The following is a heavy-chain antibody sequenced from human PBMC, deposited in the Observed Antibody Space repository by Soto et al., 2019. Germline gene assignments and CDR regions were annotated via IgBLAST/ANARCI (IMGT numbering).Heavy chain of an antibody. CDR2: ISGSGGST. Sequence: PGGSLRLSCAASGFTFSSYAMSWVRQAPGKGLEWVSAISGSGGSTYYADSVKGRFTISRDNSKNTLYLQMNSLRAEDTAVYYCASPLCSGGSCYSGFDYWGQGTLVTVSS. CDR1: GFTFSSYA. V-gene: IGHV3-23*01. D-gene: IGHD2-15*01. CDR3: ASPLCSGGSCYSGFDY. J-gene: IGHJ4*02.